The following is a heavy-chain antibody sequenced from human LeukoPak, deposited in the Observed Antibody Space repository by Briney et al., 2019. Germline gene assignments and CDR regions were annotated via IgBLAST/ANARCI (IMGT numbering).Heavy chain of an antibody. CDR3: AREGDLVGIRYFDWLSSPNFDY. CDR1: GGSLTSSSYY. J-gene: IGHJ4*02. V-gene: IGHV4-39*07. CDR2: IYYSGST. D-gene: IGHD3-9*01. Sequence: SETLSLTCTVSGGSLTSSSYYWGWIRQPPGKGLEWIGSIYYSGSTYYKSSLKSRVTISVDTSKNQFSLKLTSVTAADTAVYYCAREGDLVGIRYFDWLSSPNFDYWGQGTLVTVSS.